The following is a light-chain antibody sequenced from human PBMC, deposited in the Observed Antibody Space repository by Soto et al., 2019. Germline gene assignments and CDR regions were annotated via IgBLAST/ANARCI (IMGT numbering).Light chain of an antibody. Sequence: DIQMTQSPSSLSASVGDRVTITCRASQSISSYLNWYQQKPGKAAKLLIYAASSLQSWVPSRFIGSGSGTNFTLTVSSLQPEDFATYYCQQSYSTPITFGQGTRLEIK. CDR3: QQSYSTPIT. V-gene: IGKV1-39*01. CDR1: QSISSY. CDR2: AAS. J-gene: IGKJ5*01.